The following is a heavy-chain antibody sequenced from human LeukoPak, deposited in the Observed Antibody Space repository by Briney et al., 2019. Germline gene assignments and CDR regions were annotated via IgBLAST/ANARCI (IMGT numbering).Heavy chain of an antibody. Sequence: ASVKVSCKASGYTFTSYDINWVRQATGQGLEWMGWMNPNSGNTGYAQKFQGRVTMTRNTSISTAYMELSSLRSEDTAVYYCARVKSKWLVRSFDYWGQGTLVTVSS. V-gene: IGHV1-8*01. J-gene: IGHJ4*02. D-gene: IGHD6-19*01. CDR1: GYTFTSYD. CDR2: MNPNSGNT. CDR3: ARVKSKWLVRSFDY.